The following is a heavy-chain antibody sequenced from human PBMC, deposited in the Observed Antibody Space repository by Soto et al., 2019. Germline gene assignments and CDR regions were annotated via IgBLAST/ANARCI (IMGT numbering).Heavy chain of an antibody. J-gene: IGHJ4*02. V-gene: IGHV2-5*02. CDR2: IYWDDDK. Sequence: QITLKESGPTLVKPTQTLTLTCTFSGFSLSTSGVGVGWIRQPPGKALEWLALIYWDDDKRYSPSLKSRLTITSDTSKHQVVLTMTNMDPVDTATYYCAHRGVLAELGYWGQGTLVTVSS. CDR3: AHRGVLAELGY. CDR1: GFSLSTSGVG. D-gene: IGHD7-27*01.